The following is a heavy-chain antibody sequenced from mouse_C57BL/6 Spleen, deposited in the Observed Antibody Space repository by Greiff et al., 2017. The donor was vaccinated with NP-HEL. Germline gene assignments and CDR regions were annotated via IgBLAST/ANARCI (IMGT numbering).Heavy chain of an antibody. Sequence: VQLQQSGAELVRPGASVKLSCKASGYTFTDYYINWVKQRPGQGLEWIARIYPGSGNTYYNEKFKGKATLTAEKSSSTAYMQLSSLTSEDSAVYFCAREDYYGSSPDYWGQGTTLTVSS. CDR3: AREDYYGSSPDY. D-gene: IGHD1-1*01. J-gene: IGHJ2*01. V-gene: IGHV1-76*01. CDR2: IYPGSGNT. CDR1: GYTFTDYY.